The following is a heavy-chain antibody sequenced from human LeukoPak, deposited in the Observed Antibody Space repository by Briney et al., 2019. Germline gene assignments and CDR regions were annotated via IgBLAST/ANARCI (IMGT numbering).Heavy chain of an antibody. CDR1: GFTFSSYA. Sequence: GGSLRLSCAASGFTFSSYAMSWVRQAPGKGLEWVSAISGSGGSTYYADSVKGRFTISRDNSKNTLYLQMNSLRAEDTAVYYCAKDFPLEYSSSSSAFDIWGQGTMVTVSS. CDR2: ISGSGGST. J-gene: IGHJ3*02. CDR3: AKDFPLEYSSSSSAFDI. D-gene: IGHD6-6*01. V-gene: IGHV3-23*01.